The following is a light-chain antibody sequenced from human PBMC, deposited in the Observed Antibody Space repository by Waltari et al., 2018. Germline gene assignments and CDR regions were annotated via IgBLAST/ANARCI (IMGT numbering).Light chain of an antibody. CDR2: DDD. Sequence: SYVLTQPPSVSVAPGKTAKITCGGTDIQTKTVQWYQQKPGRAPDLFVFDDDKRPSGIPERGAGSNPGGAATLTISRVEPGDEADYYCQVWDADGDHVVFGGGTRLTVL. V-gene: IGLV3-21*03. J-gene: IGLJ3*02. CDR3: QVWDADGDHVV. CDR1: DIQTKT.